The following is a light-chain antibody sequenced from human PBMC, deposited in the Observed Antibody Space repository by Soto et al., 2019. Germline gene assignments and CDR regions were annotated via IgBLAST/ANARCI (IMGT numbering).Light chain of an antibody. CDR3: CSYAGRYTDV. Sequence: QSALTQPRSVSGSPGQSVTISCTGTSSDVGGYNYVSWYQQHPGKAPKLMLYDVSKRPSGVPDRLSGSKSGNTASLTISGLQADDEADYYCCSYAGRYTDVFGSGTKLTVL. CDR1: SSDVGGYNY. V-gene: IGLV2-11*01. J-gene: IGLJ1*01. CDR2: DVS.